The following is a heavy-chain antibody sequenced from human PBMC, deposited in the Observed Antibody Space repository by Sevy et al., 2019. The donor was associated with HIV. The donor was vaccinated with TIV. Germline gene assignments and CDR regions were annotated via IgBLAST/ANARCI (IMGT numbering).Heavy chain of an antibody. V-gene: IGHV1-18*01. J-gene: IGHJ4*02. Sequence: ASVKVSCKASGYSFASYGITWVRQAPGQGLEWMGWIGVYNGNANSAQKLQGRVTMTTDTSTSTADMELSSLRSDDTAVYDCARVPTYYYGSRTYFDYWGQGTLVTVSS. D-gene: IGHD3-10*01. CDR3: ARVPTYYYGSRTYFDY. CDR1: GYSFASYG. CDR2: IGVYNGNA.